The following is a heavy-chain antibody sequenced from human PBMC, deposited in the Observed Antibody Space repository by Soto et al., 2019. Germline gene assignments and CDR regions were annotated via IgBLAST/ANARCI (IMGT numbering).Heavy chain of an antibody. CDR3: AKGGTRPDY. V-gene: IGHV3-9*01. D-gene: IGHD6-6*01. CDR1: GFTFDDYA. Sequence: PGGSLRLSCAASGFTFDDYAMHWVRQAPGKGLEWVSGISWNSGSIGYADSVKGRFTISRDNAKNSLYLQMNSLRAEDTALYYCAKGGTRPDYWGQGTLVTVSS. J-gene: IGHJ4*02. CDR2: ISWNSGSI.